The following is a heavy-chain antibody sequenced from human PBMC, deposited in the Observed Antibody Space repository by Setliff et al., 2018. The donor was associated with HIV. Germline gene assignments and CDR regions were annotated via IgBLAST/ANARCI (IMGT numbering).Heavy chain of an antibody. V-gene: IGHV3-30*03. CDR3: TRLPHIVVVTAIPYFDY. J-gene: IGHJ4*02. Sequence: PGGSLRLSCAASGFTFSDHYMDWVRQAPGKGLEWVAFISYDGSYEYYADSVKGRFTISRDNAKNSLYLQMNSLKTEDTAVYYCTRLPHIVVVTAIPYFDYWGQGTLVTVSS. CDR1: GFTFSDHY. CDR2: ISYDGSYE. D-gene: IGHD2-21*02.